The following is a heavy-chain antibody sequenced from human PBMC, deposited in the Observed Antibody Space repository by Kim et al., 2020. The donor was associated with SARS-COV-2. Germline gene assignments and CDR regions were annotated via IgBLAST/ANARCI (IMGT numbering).Heavy chain of an antibody. D-gene: IGHD4-17*01. J-gene: IGHJ6*02. CDR1: GFTFSSYG. V-gene: IGHV3-33*01. Sequence: GGSLRLSCAASGFTFSSYGMHWVRQAPGKGLEWVAVIWYDGSNKYYADSVKGRFTISRDNSKNTLYLQMNSLRAEDTAVYYCARDGGNYGDYYYGMDVWGQGTTVTVSS. CDR2: IWYDGSNK. CDR3: ARDGGNYGDYYYGMDV.